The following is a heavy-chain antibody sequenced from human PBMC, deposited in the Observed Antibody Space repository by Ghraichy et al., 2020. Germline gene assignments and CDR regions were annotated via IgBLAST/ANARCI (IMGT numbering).Heavy chain of an antibody. V-gene: IGHV4-59*12. CDR2: IHNTGST. Sequence: SETLSLTCTVSGGSITSYYWSWIRQPPGKGREWIGNIHNTGSTKYNPSLKSRVTISVDTSNNQFSLKVSSVTAADTAVYYCARRRAEGSGSYYFDYWGQGTLVTVSS. CDR3: ARRRAEGSGSYYFDY. D-gene: IGHD3-10*01. CDR1: GGSITSYY. J-gene: IGHJ4*02.